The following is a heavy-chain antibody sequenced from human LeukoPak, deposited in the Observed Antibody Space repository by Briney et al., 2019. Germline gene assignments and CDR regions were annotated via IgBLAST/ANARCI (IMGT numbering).Heavy chain of an antibody. D-gene: IGHD3-22*01. V-gene: IGHV4-31*03. CDR2: INYRGSP. CDR1: GGSISSGGFY. Sequence: SQTLSLTCSVSGGSISSGGFYWSWIRQHPDKGLEWIGNINYRGSPYHNPSLKSRVSISVDTSKNQFSLNLNSVTAADTAVYYCARVGSFDSISYYYDFWGQGTLVTVSS. J-gene: IGHJ4*02. CDR3: ARVGSFDSISYYYDF.